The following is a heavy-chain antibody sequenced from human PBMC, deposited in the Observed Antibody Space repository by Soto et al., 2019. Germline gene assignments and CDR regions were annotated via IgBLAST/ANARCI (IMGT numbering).Heavy chain of an antibody. CDR3: AKDRNYYETSGFDE. Sequence: GGSLRLSCAASGFTFSSYGMHWVRQAPGKGLEWVAVISYDGSNKYYADSVKGRFTISRDNSKNTLYLQMNSLRAEDTAVYYCAKDRNYYETSGFDEWGQGTLVTVSS. CDR1: GFTFSSYG. D-gene: IGHD3-22*01. V-gene: IGHV3-30*18. CDR2: ISYDGSNK. J-gene: IGHJ4*02.